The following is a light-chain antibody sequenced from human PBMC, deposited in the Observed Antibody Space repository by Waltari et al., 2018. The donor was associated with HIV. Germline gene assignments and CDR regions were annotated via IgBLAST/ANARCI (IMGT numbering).Light chain of an antibody. CDR3: AAWDDSLSGSYV. Sequence: QSVLTQPPSASGTPGRRVTIPCSGSSSNIGNNAVYGYQELPGPAPKLLIFGNGQRPSGVPDRFSGSKAGTSASLAISGLRSEDESDYYCAAWDDSLSGSYVFGTGTKVTVL. CDR1: SSNIGNNA. CDR2: GNG. V-gene: IGLV1-47*01. J-gene: IGLJ1*01.